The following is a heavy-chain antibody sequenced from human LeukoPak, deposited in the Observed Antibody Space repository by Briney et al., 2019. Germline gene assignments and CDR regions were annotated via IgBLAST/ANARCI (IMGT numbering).Heavy chain of an antibody. CDR2: IKQDGSEK. Sequence: GGSLRLSCAASGFTFSSYWMSWVRQAPGKGLEWVANIKQDGSEKYYVDSVKGRFTISRDNAKNSLYLQMNSLRAEDTAVYYCAREILYDSSGYYHLPGTFDYWGQGTLVTVSS. CDR1: GFTFSSYW. CDR3: AREILYDSSGYYHLPGTFDY. V-gene: IGHV3-7*01. J-gene: IGHJ4*02. D-gene: IGHD3-22*01.